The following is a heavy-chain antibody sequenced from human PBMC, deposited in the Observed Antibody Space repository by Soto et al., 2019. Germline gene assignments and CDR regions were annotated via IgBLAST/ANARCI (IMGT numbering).Heavy chain of an antibody. CDR3: PRGGRSDSFDY. Sequence: SETLSLTCTVSGASSTFGGYSWSWIRQTPGKGLEWIGYINHLETTFYNPSFGGRLTLSIDRANNHFSLKLHSMSAADRAVYFCPRGGRSDSFDYWGEGMLVTVSS. CDR1: GASSTFGGYS. J-gene: IGHJ4*02. V-gene: IGHV4-30-2*01. D-gene: IGHD1-26*01. CDR2: INHLETT.